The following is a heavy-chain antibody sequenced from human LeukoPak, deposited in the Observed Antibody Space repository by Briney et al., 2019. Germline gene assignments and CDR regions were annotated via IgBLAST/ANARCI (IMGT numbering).Heavy chain of an antibody. CDR2: INAGNGNT. V-gene: IGHV1-3*03. Sequence: ASVKVSCKASGYTFTSYTIHWVRQAPGQRLEWVGWINAGNGNTKYSQEFQDRVTITRDTSASTAYMELSSLRSEDMAVYYCARARYETRIWPKSRYDYYHYMDVWGKGTTVTVSS. CDR1: GYTFTSYT. J-gene: IGHJ6*03. D-gene: IGHD3-3*01. CDR3: ARARYETRIWPKSRYDYYHYMDV.